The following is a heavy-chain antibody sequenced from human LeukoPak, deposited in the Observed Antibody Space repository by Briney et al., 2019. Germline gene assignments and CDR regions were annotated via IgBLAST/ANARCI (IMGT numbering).Heavy chain of an antibody. CDR1: GFTFSNFG. Sequence: AGGSLRLSCVASGFTFSNFGMSWVRQAPGTGREWVSDINGPGGTTHYADSVKGRFTISRDNSKNTLYLQTDSLRVEDTALYFCAKWGPGSYYNPFYYLDLWGPGTLVIVSS. V-gene: IGHV3-23*01. CDR2: INGPGGTT. J-gene: IGHJ4*02. CDR3: AKWGPGSYYNPFYYLDL. D-gene: IGHD3-10*01.